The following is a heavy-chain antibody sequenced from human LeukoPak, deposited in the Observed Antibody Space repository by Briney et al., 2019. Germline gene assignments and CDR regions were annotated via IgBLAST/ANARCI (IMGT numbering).Heavy chain of an antibody. J-gene: IGHJ5*02. Sequence: GASVKVSCKASGYTFTSYDINWVRQATGQGLEWLGWMNPNSGNTGYAQNFQGRVTMTRDTSISTAYMELRSLRSEDTAVYYCARDYFGSRSSSFDPWGQGTLVTVSS. CDR1: GYTFTSYD. D-gene: IGHD3-10*01. V-gene: IGHV1-8*01. CDR3: ARDYFGSRSSSFDP. CDR2: MNPNSGNT.